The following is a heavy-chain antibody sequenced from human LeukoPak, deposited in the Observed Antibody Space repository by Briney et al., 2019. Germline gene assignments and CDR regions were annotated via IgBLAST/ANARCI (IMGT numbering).Heavy chain of an antibody. CDR2: VFFTGTT. CDR1: GGPISGSGYY. V-gene: IGHV4-39*01. CDR3: ARLGGSYGMDL. J-gene: IGHJ6*02. D-gene: IGHD3-16*01. Sequence: PSETLSLTCTVSGGPISGSGYYWGWIRQPPGKGLEWIASVFFTGTTYYTPSLKSRLTISVDTSKNQFSLQLSSVTAADTAVYYCARLGGSYGMDLWGQGTTVTVSS.